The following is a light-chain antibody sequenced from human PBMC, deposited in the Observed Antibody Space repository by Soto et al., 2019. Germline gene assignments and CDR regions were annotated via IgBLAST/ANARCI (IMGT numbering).Light chain of an antibody. J-gene: IGKJ1*01. Sequence: EIVMTQSPATLYVSPGERATLSCRASQSFSSNLAWYQQKPGQAPRLLIYDASTSATGIPARFSGSGSGTEFSLTISSLQSEDFAVYYCQQYNNWPLTFGQGTKVEIK. V-gene: IGKV3-15*01. CDR2: DAS. CDR1: QSFSSN. CDR3: QQYNNWPLT.